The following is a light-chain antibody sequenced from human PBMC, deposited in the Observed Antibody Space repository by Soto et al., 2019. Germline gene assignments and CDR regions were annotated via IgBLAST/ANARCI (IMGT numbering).Light chain of an antibody. V-gene: IGLV2-8*01. Sequence: QSVLTQPPSASGSPGQSVTISCTGTSSDVGAYNYVSWYRQHPGKAPKLLIYGNSNRPSGVPDRFSGSKSGTSASLAITGLQAEDEADYYCQSYDSSLSAHVVFGGGTKLTVL. CDR2: GNS. J-gene: IGLJ2*01. CDR1: SSDVGAYNY. CDR3: QSYDSSLSAHVV.